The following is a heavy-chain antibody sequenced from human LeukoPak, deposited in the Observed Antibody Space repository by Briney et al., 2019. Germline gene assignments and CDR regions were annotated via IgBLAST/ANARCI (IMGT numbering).Heavy chain of an antibody. V-gene: IGHV3-15*01. J-gene: IGHJ5*02. CDR1: GLTFSTAW. Sequence: GGSLRLSCAASGLTFSTAWMSWVRQAPGKGLEWVGRIKSKTDGGTTDYTAPVKGRFTISRDDSKNTLYLQMNSLKTEDTAVYYCTTGEDYGDYEDWFDPWGQGTLVTVSS. CDR3: TTGEDYGDYEDWFDP. CDR2: IKSKTDGGTT. D-gene: IGHD4-17*01.